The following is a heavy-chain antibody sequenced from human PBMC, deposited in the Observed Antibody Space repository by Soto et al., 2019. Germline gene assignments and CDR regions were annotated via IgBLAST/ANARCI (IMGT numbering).Heavy chain of an antibody. CDR1: GFTFNSYA. V-gene: IGHV3-23*01. J-gene: IGHJ6*03. CDR2: ISGSGGST. CDR3: AKAAGYCSSTSCEVYYYYYYMDV. Sequence: GGSLRLSCAASGFTFNSYAMSWVRQAPGKGLEWVSAISGSGGSTYYADSVKGRFTISRDNSKNTLYLQMNSLRAEDTAVYYCAKAAGYCSSTSCEVYYYYYYMDVWGKGTTVTVSS. D-gene: IGHD2-2*01.